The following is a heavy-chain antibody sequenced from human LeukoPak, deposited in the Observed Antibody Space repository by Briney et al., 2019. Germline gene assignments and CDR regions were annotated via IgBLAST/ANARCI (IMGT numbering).Heavy chain of an antibody. D-gene: IGHD3-16*02. CDR1: GFTFSSYA. Sequence: GGSLRLSCAASGFTFSSYAMNWVRQAPGKGLAWVSTITGSGVSTYYADSVKGRFTISGDNSKNTLNLQMNSLRAEDTAVYYCARDGQGDYDYVWGSYRPDYWGQGTLVTVSS. V-gene: IGHV3-23*01. CDR2: ITGSGVST. J-gene: IGHJ4*02. CDR3: ARDGQGDYDYVWGSYRPDY.